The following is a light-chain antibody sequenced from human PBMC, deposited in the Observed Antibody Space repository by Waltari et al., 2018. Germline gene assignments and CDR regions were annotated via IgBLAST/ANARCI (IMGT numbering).Light chain of an antibody. V-gene: IGLV4-69*01. CDR2: VNRDGSH. Sequence: QLVLTQSHSASASLGASVKLTCTLSSGHSSNVIAWLEQQPEKGPRYLMKVNRDGSHSKGDEIPDRFSGTSSGTERYLTISSLQSEDEADYYCQTGGHGTWVFGGGTKLTVL. CDR3: QTGGHGTWV. CDR1: SGHSSNV. J-gene: IGLJ3*02.